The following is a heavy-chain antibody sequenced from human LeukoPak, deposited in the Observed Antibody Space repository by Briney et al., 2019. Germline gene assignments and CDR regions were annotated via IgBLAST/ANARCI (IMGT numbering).Heavy chain of an antibody. CDR1: GGSISSYY. V-gene: IGHV4-59*08. J-gene: IGHJ4*02. D-gene: IGHD3-10*01. Sequence: SETLSLTRTVSGGSISSYYWSWIRQPPGKGLEWIGYISYSGSANYNPSLKSRVTILVDTSKNQFSLKLSSVTAADTAVYYCAGNSASSYGNQPSWGQGTLVTVSS. CDR3: AGNSASSYGNQPS. CDR2: ISYSGSA.